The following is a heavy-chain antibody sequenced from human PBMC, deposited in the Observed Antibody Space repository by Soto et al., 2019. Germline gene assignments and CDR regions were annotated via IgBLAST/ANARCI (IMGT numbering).Heavy chain of an antibody. CDR3: ARVGTGTSPLDAFDI. CDR2: IYTSGST. V-gene: IGHV4-4*07. CDR1: GGSISSYY. J-gene: IGHJ3*02. Sequence: QVQLQESGPGLVKPSETLSLTCTVSGGSISSYYWSWIRQPAGKGLEWIGRIYTSGSTNYNPSLKSRVTLSVDTSKNQFSLKLSSVTAADTAVYYCARVGTGTSPLDAFDIWGQGTMVTVSS. D-gene: IGHD1-7*01.